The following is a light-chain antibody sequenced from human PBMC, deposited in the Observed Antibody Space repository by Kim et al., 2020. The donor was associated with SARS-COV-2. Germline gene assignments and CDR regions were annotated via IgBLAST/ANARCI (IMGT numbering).Light chain of an antibody. V-gene: IGKV3-11*01. Sequence: EVVLTQSPPTLSLSPGERATLSCRASQSVTTYLAWYQQRPGQAPRLLIYDASNRASGIPARFSGSGYGTDFTLTISSLEPDDFAVYYCHQRSAWPLTFGGGTKVESK. J-gene: IGKJ4*01. CDR3: HQRSAWPLT. CDR1: QSVTTY. CDR2: DAS.